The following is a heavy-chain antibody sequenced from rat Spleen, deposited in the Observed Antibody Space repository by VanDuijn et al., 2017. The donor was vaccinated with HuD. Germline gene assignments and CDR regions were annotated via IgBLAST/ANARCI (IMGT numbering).Heavy chain of an antibody. CDR2: INKDSTTI. CDR3: VREDRGVNY. V-gene: IGHV4-2*01. Sequence: EVKLVESGGGLVQPGRSLKLSCAASGFNFNDYWMCWVRQAPGKGLEWIGEINKDSTTIKYSPSLNDRLTISRDNAQNTLSLQMNKLGPEDTAVYYCVREDRGVNYWGQGVMVTVSS. J-gene: IGHJ2*01. CDR1: GFNFNDYW. D-gene: IGHD4-3*01.